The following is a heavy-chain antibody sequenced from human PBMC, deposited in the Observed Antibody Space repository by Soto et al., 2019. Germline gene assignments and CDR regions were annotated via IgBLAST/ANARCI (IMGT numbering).Heavy chain of an antibody. CDR3: RFWSGYLIPPDY. D-gene: IGHD3-3*01. CDR1: GGTFSSYA. CDR2: IIPIFGTA. J-gene: IGHJ4*02. V-gene: IGHV1-69*01. Sequence: QVPLVQSGAEVKKPGSSVKVSCKASGGTFSSYAISWVRQAPGHGLEWMGGIIPIFGTANYAQKFQGRVTITADESTSTAYMELSSLRSEDTAVYYCRFWSGYLIPPDYWGQGTLVTVSS.